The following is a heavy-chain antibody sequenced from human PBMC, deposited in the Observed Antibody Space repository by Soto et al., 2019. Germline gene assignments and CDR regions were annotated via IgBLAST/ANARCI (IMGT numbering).Heavy chain of an antibody. D-gene: IGHD1-26*01. Sequence: EVQLVESGGVVVQPGGSLRLSCAASGFTFDDYIMHWVRQAPGKGLEWVSLISWDGGTTYYADSVKGRFTISRDNSKNSLYLQMNSLRTEDTALYYCAKDGNSGSYYVFDYRGQGTLVTVSS. V-gene: IGHV3-43*01. CDR2: ISWDGGTT. J-gene: IGHJ4*02. CDR1: GFTFDDYI. CDR3: AKDGNSGSYYVFDY.